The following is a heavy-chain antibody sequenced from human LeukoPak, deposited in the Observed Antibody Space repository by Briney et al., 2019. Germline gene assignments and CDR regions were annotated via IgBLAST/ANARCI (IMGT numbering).Heavy chain of an antibody. Sequence: PGGSLRLSCAASGFTFSDYSFNWVRQSPGRGLEWVSSISSTSYYIHYADSVKGRLTISRDNAQNSPSLQMSILRADDTAVYSCARDCEGDLAVVVAARALCYWGQGTLVTVSS. D-gene: IGHD2-15*01. CDR1: GFTFSDYS. V-gene: IGHV3-21*01. CDR2: ISSTSYYI. CDR3: ARDCEGDLAVVVAARALCY. J-gene: IGHJ4*02.